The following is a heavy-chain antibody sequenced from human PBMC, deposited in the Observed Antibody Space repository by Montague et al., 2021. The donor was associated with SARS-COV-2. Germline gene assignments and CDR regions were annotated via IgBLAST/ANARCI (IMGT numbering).Heavy chain of an antibody. CDR2: SDHSGIT. D-gene: IGHD4/OR15-4a*01. J-gene: IGHJ4*02. CDR3: ARVISAVAGANFYFDY. Sequence: SETLSLTCTVSGGSTSSGSYWGWIRQPPGKGLEWIGTSDHSGITYYSPSLKSRVTISLDTSKTQFSLNLDSVTASDTAMYYCARVISAVAGANFYFDYWGQGTLVTVSS. V-gene: IGHV4-38-2*02. CDR1: GGSTSSGSY.